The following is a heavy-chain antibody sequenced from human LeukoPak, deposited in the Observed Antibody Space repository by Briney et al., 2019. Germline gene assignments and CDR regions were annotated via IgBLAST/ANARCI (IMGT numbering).Heavy chain of an antibody. CDR1: GFTFSGYG. D-gene: IGHD3-3*01. J-gene: IGHJ4*02. Sequence: GGSLRLSCAASGFTFSGYGMQWVRQAPGKGLEWVAFIRYDGSNKYYADSVKGRFTISRDNSKNTLYLQMNSLRAEDTAVYYCAKDRYDFWSGYYTSYYDYWGQGTLVTVSS. CDR3: AKDRYDFWSGYYTSYYDY. V-gene: IGHV3-30*02. CDR2: IRYDGSNK.